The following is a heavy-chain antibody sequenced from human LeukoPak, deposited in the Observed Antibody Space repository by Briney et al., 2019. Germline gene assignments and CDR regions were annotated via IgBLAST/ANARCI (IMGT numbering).Heavy chain of an antibody. CDR2: IIPIFGTA. J-gene: IGHJ4*02. V-gene: IGHV1-69*01. D-gene: IGHD4-17*01. Sequence: SSVKVSCKASGGTFSSYAISWVRQAPGQGLEWMGGIIPIFGTANYAQKFQGRVTITADESTSTAYMELSSLRSEDTAVYYCAREPDYGDFALPDYWGQGTLVTVSS. CDR1: GGTFSSYA. CDR3: AREPDYGDFALPDY.